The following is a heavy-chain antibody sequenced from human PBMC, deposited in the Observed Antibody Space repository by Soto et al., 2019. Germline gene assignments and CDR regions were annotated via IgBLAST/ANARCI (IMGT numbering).Heavy chain of an antibody. CDR1: GGYISSGGYY. Sequence: SETLSLTCTVSGGYISSGGYYWSWIRQHPGKGMEWIGYIYYSGSTYYNPSLKSRVTISVDTSKNQFSLKLSSVTAADTAVYYCARHTPAISISDHWGQGTLVTVSS. D-gene: IGHD2-15*01. CDR2: IYYSGST. J-gene: IGHJ4*02. V-gene: IGHV4-39*01. CDR3: ARHTPAISISDH.